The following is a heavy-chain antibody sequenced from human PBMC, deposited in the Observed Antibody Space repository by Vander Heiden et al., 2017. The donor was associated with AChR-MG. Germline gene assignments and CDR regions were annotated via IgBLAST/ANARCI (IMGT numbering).Heavy chain of an antibody. CDR2: ISWNSGSI. Sequence: PGRSLRLSCADSGFTVDDYAMHWVRQDPGKGLEWVSGISWNSGSIGYADSVKGRFTISRDNAKNSLYLQMNSLRAEDTALYYCATSRITMIVVATPRYDAFDIWGQWTMVTVSS. D-gene: IGHD3-22*01. CDR1: GFTVDDYA. CDR3: ATSRITMIVVATPRYDAFDI. J-gene: IGHJ3*02. V-gene: IGHV3-9*01.